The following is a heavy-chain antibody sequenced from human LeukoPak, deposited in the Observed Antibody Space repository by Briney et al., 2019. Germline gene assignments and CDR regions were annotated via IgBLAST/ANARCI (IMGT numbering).Heavy chain of an antibody. J-gene: IGHJ6*02. CDR3: ARGTGTTNYYYYGMDV. V-gene: IGHV4-4*07. CDR1: GGSISSYY. D-gene: IGHD1-7*01. CDR2: IYTSGST. Sequence: SETLSLTCTVSGGSISSYYWSWIRQPAGKGLEWIGRIYTSGSTNHNPSLKSRVTMSVDTSKNQFSLKLSSVTAADTAVYYCARGTGTTNYYYYGMDVWGQGTTVTVSS.